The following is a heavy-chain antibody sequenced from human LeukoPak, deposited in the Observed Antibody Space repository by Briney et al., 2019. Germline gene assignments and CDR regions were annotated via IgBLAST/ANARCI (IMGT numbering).Heavy chain of an antibody. CDR2: IHYSGIT. J-gene: IGHJ6*02. D-gene: IGHD3-10*01. Sequence: SETLSLTCTVSGGSLTSHYWSWIRQPPGKGLEWVGYIHYSGITNYNPSLKSRVTISVDTSKNEFSLKLRSVTAADTAVYYCARLAQMTMIRGQSYYYHSMDVWGQGTTVTVSS. CDR3: ARLAQMTMIRGQSYYYHSMDV. CDR1: GGSLTSHY. V-gene: IGHV4-59*08.